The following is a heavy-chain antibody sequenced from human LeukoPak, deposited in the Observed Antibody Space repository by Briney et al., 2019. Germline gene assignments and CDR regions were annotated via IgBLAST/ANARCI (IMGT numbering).Heavy chain of an antibody. Sequence: SETLSLTCTVSGGSISSYYWSWIRQPPGKGLEWIGYIYYSGSTNYNPSLKSRVTISVDTSKNQFSLKLNSVTAADTAVYYCARVWAGTAMVPNYYYYGMDVWGKGTTVTVSS. CDR2: IYYSGST. J-gene: IGHJ6*04. CDR1: GGSISSYY. V-gene: IGHV4-59*01. D-gene: IGHD5-18*01. CDR3: ARVWAGTAMVPNYYYYGMDV.